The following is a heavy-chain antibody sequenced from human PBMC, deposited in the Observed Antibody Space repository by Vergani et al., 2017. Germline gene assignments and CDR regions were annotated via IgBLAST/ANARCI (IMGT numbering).Heavy chain of an antibody. CDR2: LYPGDSDT. CDR1: GYSFTLYC. J-gene: IGHJ3*02. D-gene: IGHD4-23*01. Sequence: EVQLVQSGAEVKTPGESLTLSCKRSGYSFTLYCLVCVRQMPGKALEWMGILYPGDSDTIYSPSFQGQVTISADKSISTAYLQWSSLKASDTAMYYCARSTVVTRHDAFDIWGQGTMVTVSS. CDR3: ARSTVVTRHDAFDI. V-gene: IGHV5-51*01.